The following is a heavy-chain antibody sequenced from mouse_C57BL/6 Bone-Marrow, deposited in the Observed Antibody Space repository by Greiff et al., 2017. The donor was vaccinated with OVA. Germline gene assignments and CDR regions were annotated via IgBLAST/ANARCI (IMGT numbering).Heavy chain of an antibody. Sequence: VKLMESGPELVKPGASVKISCKASGYAFSSSWMNWVKQRPGKGLEWIGRIYPGDGDTNYNGKFKGKATLTADKSSSTAYMQLSSLTSEDSAVYFCASLQFITTVVAKEYYFDYWGQGTTLTVSS. D-gene: IGHD1-1*01. V-gene: IGHV1-82*01. CDR2: IYPGDGDT. CDR1: GYAFSSSW. J-gene: IGHJ2*01. CDR3: ASLQFITTVVAKEYYFDY.